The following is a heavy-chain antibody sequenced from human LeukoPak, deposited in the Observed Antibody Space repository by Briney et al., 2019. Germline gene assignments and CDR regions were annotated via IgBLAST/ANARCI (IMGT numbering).Heavy chain of an antibody. J-gene: IGHJ4*02. CDR1: GGSFSGYY. CDR3: AREAYCGGDCYSGFDY. D-gene: IGHD2-21*02. CDR2: INHSGST. Sequence: PSETLSLTCAVYGGSFSGYYWSWIRQPPGKGLEWIGEINHSGSTNYNPSLKSRVTISVDTSKNQFSLKLSSVTAADTAVYYCAREAYCGGDCYSGFDYWGQGTLVTVSS. V-gene: IGHV4-34*01.